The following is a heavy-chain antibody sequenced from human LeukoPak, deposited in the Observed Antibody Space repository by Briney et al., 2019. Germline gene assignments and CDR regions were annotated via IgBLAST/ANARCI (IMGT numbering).Heavy chain of an antibody. J-gene: IGHJ4*02. V-gene: IGHV3-23*01. Sequence: GGSLRLSCAASGLTFSSYAMSWVRQAPGKGLEWVSAISGSGSTTYYADSVKGRFTISRDNAKNSLYLQMNSLRAEDTAVYYCARVRAAAVPYYFDYWGQGTLVTVSS. CDR3: ARVRAAAVPYYFDY. CDR2: ISGSGSTT. CDR1: GLTFSSYA. D-gene: IGHD6-13*01.